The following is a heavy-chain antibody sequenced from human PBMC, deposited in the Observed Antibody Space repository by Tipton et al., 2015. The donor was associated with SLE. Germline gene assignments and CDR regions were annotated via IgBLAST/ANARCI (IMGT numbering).Heavy chain of an antibody. D-gene: IGHD3-22*01. V-gene: IGHV3-9*01. CDR2: ISWNSGSI. CDR1: GFTFDDYA. Sequence: RSLRLSCAASGFTFDDYAMHWVRQAPGKGLEWVSGISWNSGSIGYADSVKGRFTISRDNAKNSLYLQMNSLRAEDTALYYCAKDMYSSGTYFDYWGQGTLVTVSS. J-gene: IGHJ4*02. CDR3: AKDMYSSGTYFDY.